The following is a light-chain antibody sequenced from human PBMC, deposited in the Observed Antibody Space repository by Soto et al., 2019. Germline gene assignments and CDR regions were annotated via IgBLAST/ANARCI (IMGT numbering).Light chain of an antibody. J-gene: IGKJ5*01. V-gene: IGKV1D-13*01. CDR3: QQFNNYPIT. CDR1: QGISSA. Sequence: AIQLTQSPSSLSASVGDRVTISCRASQGISSALAWYQQKPGKAPKLLIYDASSLESGVPSRFSGSGSGTDFTLTISSLQPEDFVTYYCQQFNNYPITFGQGTRLEIK. CDR2: DAS.